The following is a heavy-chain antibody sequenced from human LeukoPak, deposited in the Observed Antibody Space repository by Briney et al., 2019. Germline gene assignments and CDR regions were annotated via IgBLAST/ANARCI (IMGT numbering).Heavy chain of an antibody. Sequence: PGGSLRLSCAASGFTFSSYAMSWVRQAPGKGLEWVSDISGSGGSTYYADSVKGRFTISRDNAKNSLYMQMNSLRAEDTAVYYCARDYAVVADYWGQGTLVTVSS. CDR2: ISGSGGST. D-gene: IGHD4-23*01. CDR1: GFTFSSYA. CDR3: ARDYAVVADY. V-gene: IGHV3-23*01. J-gene: IGHJ4*02.